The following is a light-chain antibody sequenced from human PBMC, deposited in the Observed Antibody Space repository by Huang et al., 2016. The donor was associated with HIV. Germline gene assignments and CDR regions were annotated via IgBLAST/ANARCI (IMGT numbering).Light chain of an antibody. J-gene: IGKJ4*01. Sequence: DIQMTQSPSSLSASVGDRVTITCRAIQSIGSYLNLYQHKPGKAPKLRIYATSSFQSGVPSRFSGSGSGTDFTLTISSLQPEDFASYFCQQTNSAPLTFGGGTKVEIK. CDR1: QSIGSY. CDR3: QQTNSAPLT. V-gene: IGKV1-39*01. CDR2: ATS.